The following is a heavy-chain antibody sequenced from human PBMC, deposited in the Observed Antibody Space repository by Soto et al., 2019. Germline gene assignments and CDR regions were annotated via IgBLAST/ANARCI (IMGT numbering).Heavy chain of an antibody. Sequence: QVQLVQSGAEVKKPGSSVKVSCKASGGTYSSYVISWVRQAPGQGLEWMGGIIPILGSTNYAQKFQGRVTITADEFTGTAYMELSSLRADDTAVYYCAGGTYSLRLGYWGQGTQVTVSS. CDR2: IIPILGST. J-gene: IGHJ4*02. CDR1: GGTYSSYV. CDR3: AGGTYSLRLGY. V-gene: IGHV1-69*01. D-gene: IGHD4-4*01.